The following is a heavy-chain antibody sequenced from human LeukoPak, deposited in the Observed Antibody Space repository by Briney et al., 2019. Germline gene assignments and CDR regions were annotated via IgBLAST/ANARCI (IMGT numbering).Heavy chain of an antibody. CDR3: TKGGAMVATVDF. Sequence: PGGSLRLSCAASGFTFSSYWMSWVRQAPGQGLEWVGWISAYNGRTNYAQKFQGRVTMTIDTSTTTAYMDLRSLTSDDTAIYYCTKGGAMVATVDFWGQGTLVTVSS. V-gene: IGHV1-18*01. D-gene: IGHD5-18*01. CDR2: ISAYNGRT. CDR1: GFTFSSYW. J-gene: IGHJ4*02.